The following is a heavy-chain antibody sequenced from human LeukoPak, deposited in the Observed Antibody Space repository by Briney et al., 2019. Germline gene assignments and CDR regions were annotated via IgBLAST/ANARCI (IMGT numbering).Heavy chain of an antibody. V-gene: IGHV3-23*01. CDR3: AKDSPVLTY. Sequence: GGSLRLSCAASGFTFSNYGMSWVRQAPGKGLEWVSTISGSGGSTYYADSVKGRFTISRDNSKNTVYMQMKGLRAEDTAVYYCAKDSPVLTYWGQGTLVTVSS. J-gene: IGHJ4*02. CDR1: GFTFSNYG. CDR2: ISGSGGST.